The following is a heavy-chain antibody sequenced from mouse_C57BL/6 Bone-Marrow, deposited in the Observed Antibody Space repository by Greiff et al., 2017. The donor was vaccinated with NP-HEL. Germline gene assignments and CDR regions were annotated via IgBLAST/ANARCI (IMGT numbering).Heavy chain of an antibody. J-gene: IGHJ4*01. Sequence: VQLQQSGPELVKPGASVKISCKASGYSFTDYNMNRVKQSNGKSLEWIGVINPNYGTTSYNQKFKGKATLTVDQSSSTAYMQLNSLTSEDSAVYYCARLNYYGSSLYAMDYWGQGTSVTVSS. D-gene: IGHD1-1*01. V-gene: IGHV1-39*01. CDR3: ARLNYYGSSLYAMDY. CDR1: GYSFTDYN. CDR2: INPNYGTT.